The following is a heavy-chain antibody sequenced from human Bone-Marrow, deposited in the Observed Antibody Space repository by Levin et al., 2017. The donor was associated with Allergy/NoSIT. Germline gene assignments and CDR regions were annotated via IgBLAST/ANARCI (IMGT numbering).Heavy chain of an antibody. J-gene: IGHJ5*02. D-gene: IGHD3-3*01. CDR1: GYSISGNTYY. CDR2: INHSGST. CDR3: ARTIEVSTIFGILTPKNWFDP. V-gene: IGHV4-39*07. Sequence: SQTLSLTCTVSGYSISGNTYYWGWIRQPPGKGLEWIGSINHSGSTYYNPSLKSRVTISLDTSKNQVSLKLNSVTAADTAVYYCARTIEVSTIFGILTPKNWFDPWGQGTLVTVSS.